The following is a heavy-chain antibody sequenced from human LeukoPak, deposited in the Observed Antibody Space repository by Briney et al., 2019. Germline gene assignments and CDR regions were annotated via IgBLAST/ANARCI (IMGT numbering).Heavy chain of an antibody. V-gene: IGHV1-69*13. Sequence: ASVKVSCKASGGTFSSYAISWVRQAPGQGLEWMGGIIPIFGTANYAQKFQGRVTITADESTSTAYMELSSLRSEDTAVYYCASSCEDTAMDLNYYYYGMDVWGQGTTVTVSS. CDR2: IIPIFGTA. D-gene: IGHD5-18*01. J-gene: IGHJ6*02. CDR3: ASSCEDTAMDLNYYYYGMDV. CDR1: GGTFSSYA.